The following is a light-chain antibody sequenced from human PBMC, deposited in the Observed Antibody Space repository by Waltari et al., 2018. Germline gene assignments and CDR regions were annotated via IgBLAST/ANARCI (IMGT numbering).Light chain of an antibody. CDR3: SSYAGSSNLV. CDR1: SNDVGGSNY. Sequence: QSALTQPPSASGSPGQSVTISCTGTSNDVGGSNYVSWYQQQPGKAPKLIIHEVSKRPSGVPDRFSGSKSANTASLTVSGLQADDEADYYCSSYAGSSNLVFGGGTKLTVL. J-gene: IGLJ2*01. V-gene: IGLV2-8*01. CDR2: EVS.